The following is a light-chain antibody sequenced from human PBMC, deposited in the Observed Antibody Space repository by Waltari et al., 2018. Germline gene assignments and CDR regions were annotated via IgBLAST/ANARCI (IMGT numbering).Light chain of an antibody. J-gene: IGKJ3*01. CDR2: AAS. CDR1: QSISSY. Sequence: DIQMTQSPSSLSASVGDRVTITCRASQSISSYLNWYQQKPGKAPKLLIYAASSLQSGVPLRFSGSGSGTDFTLTISSLQHEDFATYYCQQSYSTVTFGPGTKVDIK. CDR3: QQSYSTVT. V-gene: IGKV1-39*01.